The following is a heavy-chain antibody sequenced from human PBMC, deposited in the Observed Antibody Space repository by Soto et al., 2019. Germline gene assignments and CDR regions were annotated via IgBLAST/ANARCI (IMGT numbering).Heavy chain of an antibody. Sequence: SETLSITCAVYGGSFSGYYWSWIRQPPGKGLEWIGEINHSGSTNYNPSLKSRVTISVDTSKNQFSLKLSSVTAADTAVYYCARGPGIAAAKVPFDIWGQGTMVTVSS. CDR3: ARGPGIAAAKVPFDI. CDR1: GGSFSGYY. D-gene: IGHD6-13*01. CDR2: INHSGST. V-gene: IGHV4-34*01. J-gene: IGHJ3*02.